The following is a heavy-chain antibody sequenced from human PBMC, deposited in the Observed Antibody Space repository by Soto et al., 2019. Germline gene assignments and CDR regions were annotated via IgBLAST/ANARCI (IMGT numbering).Heavy chain of an antibody. D-gene: IGHD6-13*01. Sequence: GGSLRLSCAASGFTFSNAWMSWVRQAPGKGLEWVGRIKSKTDGGTTDYAAPVEGRFTISRDDSKNTLYLQMNSLKTEDTAVYYCTTGYSSSWYYYYGMDVWGQGTTVTVSS. J-gene: IGHJ6*02. CDR2: IKSKTDGGTT. V-gene: IGHV3-15*01. CDR1: GFTFSNAW. CDR3: TTGYSSSWYYYYGMDV.